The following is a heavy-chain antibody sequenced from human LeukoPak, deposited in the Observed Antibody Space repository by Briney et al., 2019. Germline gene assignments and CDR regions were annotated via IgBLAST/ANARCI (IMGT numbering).Heavy chain of an antibody. V-gene: IGHV1-69*05. CDR1: GYTFTGYY. J-gene: IGHJ4*02. CDR2: IIPIFGTA. CDR3: ARDITTGRATFFDY. Sequence: GASVKVSCKASGYTFTGYYMHWVRQAPGQGLEWMGGIIPIFGTANYARKFQGRVTITTDESTSTAYMELSSLRSEDTVVYYCARDITTGRATFFDYWGQGTLVTVSS. D-gene: IGHD1-1*01.